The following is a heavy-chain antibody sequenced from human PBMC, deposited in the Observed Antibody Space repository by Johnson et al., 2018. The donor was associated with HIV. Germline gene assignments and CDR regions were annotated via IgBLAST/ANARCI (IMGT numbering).Heavy chain of an antibody. Sequence: VQLVESGGGLVKPGGSLRLSCAASGFTFSNAWMSWVRQAPGKGLEWVGRIKSKTDGGTTDYAAPVKGRFTISRDDSKNTLYLQMNSLKTEDTAVYYCAKDSTESDAFDIWGQGTMVTVSS. CDR1: GFTFSNAW. CDR3: AKDSTESDAFDI. J-gene: IGHJ3*02. D-gene: IGHD4-11*01. V-gene: IGHV3-15*01. CDR2: IKSKTDGGTT.